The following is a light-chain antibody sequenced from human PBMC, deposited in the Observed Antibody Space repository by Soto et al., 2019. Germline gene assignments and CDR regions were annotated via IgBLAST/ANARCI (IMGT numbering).Light chain of an antibody. CDR2: GAS. V-gene: IGKV3-15*01. J-gene: IGKJ2*01. CDR1: QSVSSN. Sequence: DIVMTQSPATLSVSPGERATLSCRASQSVSSNLAWYQQKPGQAPRLLIYGASTRATGIPARFSGSGSGTEFTLTLSSLQSEDFAVYYCQQYNKWPSYTFGQGTKLEIK. CDR3: QQYNKWPSYT.